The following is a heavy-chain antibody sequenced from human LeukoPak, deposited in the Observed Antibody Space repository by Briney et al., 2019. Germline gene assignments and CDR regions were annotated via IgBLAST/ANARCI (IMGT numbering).Heavy chain of an antibody. D-gene: IGHD6-13*01. CDR2: ISGSGGST. Sequence: PGGSLRLSCAASGFTFDDYAMHWVRQAPGKGLEWVSAISGSGGSTYYADSVKGRFTISRDNSKNTLYLQMNSLRAEDTAVYYCAKVTDSSSWQPFDYWGQGTLVTVSS. V-gene: IGHV3-23*01. CDR3: AKVTDSSSWQPFDY. CDR1: GFTFDDYA. J-gene: IGHJ4*02.